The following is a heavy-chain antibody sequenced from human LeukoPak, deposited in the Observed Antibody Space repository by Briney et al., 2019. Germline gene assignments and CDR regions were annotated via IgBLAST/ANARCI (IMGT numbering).Heavy chain of an antibody. Sequence: GGSLRLSCAASGFTFSSYSMNWVRQAPGKGLEWVSSISSSSSYIYYADSVKGRFAISRDNAKNSLYLQMNSLRAEDTAVYYCARDGGGELLTSFDYWGQGTLVTVSS. J-gene: IGHJ4*02. CDR1: GFTFSSYS. CDR2: ISSSSSYI. CDR3: ARDGGGELLTSFDY. D-gene: IGHD1-26*01. V-gene: IGHV3-21*01.